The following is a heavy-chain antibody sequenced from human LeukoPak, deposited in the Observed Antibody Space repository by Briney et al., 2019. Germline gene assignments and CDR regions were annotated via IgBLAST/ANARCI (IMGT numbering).Heavy chain of an antibody. CDR2: IYYSGST. V-gene: IGHV4-59*01. J-gene: IGHJ3*02. CDR3: AIGTLGAFDI. D-gene: IGHD1-7*01. CDR1: GGSISSYY. Sequence: SETLSLTCTVSGGSISSYYWSWIRQPPGKGLEWIGYIYYSGSTNYNPSLKSRVTISVDTSKNQFSLKLSSVAAADTAVYYCAIGTLGAFDIWGQGTMVTVSS.